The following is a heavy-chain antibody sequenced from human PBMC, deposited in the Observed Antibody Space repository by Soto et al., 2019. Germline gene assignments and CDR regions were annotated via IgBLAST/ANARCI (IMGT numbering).Heavy chain of an antibody. D-gene: IGHD3-16*01. CDR2: ISGSGGST. V-gene: IGHV3-23*01. Sequence: GGSLRLSCAASGFTFSSYAMSWVRQAPGKGLEWVSAISGSGGSTYYADSVKGRFTISRDNSKNTLYLQMNSLRAEDTAVYYCAKGHYDYVGGSYSRVWGQGTLVTVSS. CDR3: AKGHYDYVGGSYSRV. CDR1: GFTFSSYA. J-gene: IGHJ4*02.